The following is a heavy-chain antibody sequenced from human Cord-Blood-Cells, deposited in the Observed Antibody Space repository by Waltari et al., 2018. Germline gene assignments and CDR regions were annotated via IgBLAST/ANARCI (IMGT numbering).Heavy chain of an antibody. V-gene: IGHV4-39*01. J-gene: IGHJ5*02. CDR1: GGSISSSSYY. D-gene: IGHD2-2*01. Sequence: QLQLQESGPGLVKPSETLSLTCTVSGGSISSSSYYWGWIRQPPGKGLEWIGSIYYSGSTDYDPARKSRVTISGDTSKNQFSLKLSSVTAADTAVYYCARALGYCSSTSCYPYNWFDPWGQGTLVTVSS. CDR3: ARALGYCSSTSCYPYNWFDP. CDR2: IYYSGST.